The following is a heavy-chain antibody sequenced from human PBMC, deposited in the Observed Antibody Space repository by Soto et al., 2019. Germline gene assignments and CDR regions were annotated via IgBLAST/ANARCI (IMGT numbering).Heavy chain of an antibody. Sequence: EVQLLESGGGLVQPGGSLRLSCVASGFTFTSYAMTWVRQLPGKGLEWVSSVTNTGGITHYANSVKGRSTISRDNSKNTAYLQMMSLRAEDTAIYYCAKIYRSCTYSNCYSRSSPVSWGQGSLVTVSA. D-gene: IGHD2-15*01. V-gene: IGHV3-23*01. CDR2: VTNTGGIT. CDR3: AKIYRSCTYSNCYSRSSPVS. J-gene: IGHJ5*02. CDR1: GFTFTSYA.